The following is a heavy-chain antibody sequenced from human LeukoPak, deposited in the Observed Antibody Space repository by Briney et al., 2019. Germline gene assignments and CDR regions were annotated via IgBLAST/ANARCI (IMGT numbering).Heavy chain of an antibody. J-gene: IGHJ4*01. V-gene: IGHV1-2*06. CDR2: INPNSGDT. CDR3: AREGSGYTYGRGSYFDY. D-gene: IGHD5-18*01. Sequence: ASVNVSCKASGYTLTVYYIHWVRQAPGQGLEWMGRINPNSGDTNFAQKFQGRVTMTRDTPISTAYMDLSGLRPDDTAVYYCAREGSGYTYGRGSYFDYWGHGILVTVSS. CDR1: GYTLTVYY.